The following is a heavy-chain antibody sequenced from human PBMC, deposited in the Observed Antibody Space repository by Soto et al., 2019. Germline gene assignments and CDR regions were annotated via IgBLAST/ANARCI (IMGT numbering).Heavy chain of an antibody. J-gene: IGHJ4*02. D-gene: IGHD3-10*01. V-gene: IGHV3-21*01. CDR3: ARGVYGSGDLGY. Sequence: PGGSLRLSCAASGFTFSSYSMNWVRQAPGKGLEWVSSISSSSSYIYYADSVKGRFTISRDNAKNSLYLQMNSLRAEDTAVYYCARGVYGSGDLGYWGQGTLVTVSS. CDR2: ISSSSSYI. CDR1: GFTFSSYS.